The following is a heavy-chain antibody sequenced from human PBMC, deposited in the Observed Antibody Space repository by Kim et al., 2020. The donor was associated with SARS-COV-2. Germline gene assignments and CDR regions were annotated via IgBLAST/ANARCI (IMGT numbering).Heavy chain of an antibody. CDR3: AKIEGMTYYYGSGSPGGDDY. D-gene: IGHD3-10*01. Sequence: GGSLRLSCAASGFTFSSYGMHWVRQAPGKGLEWVAVISYDGSNKYYADSVKGRFTISRDNSKNTLYLQMNSLRAEDTAVYYCAKIEGMTYYYGSGSPGGDDYWGQGTLVTVSS. CDR2: ISYDGSNK. V-gene: IGHV3-30*18. CDR1: GFTFSSYG. J-gene: IGHJ4*02.